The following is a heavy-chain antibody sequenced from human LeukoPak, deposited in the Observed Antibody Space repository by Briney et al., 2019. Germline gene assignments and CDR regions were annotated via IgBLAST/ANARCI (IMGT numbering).Heavy chain of an antibody. J-gene: IGHJ4*02. V-gene: IGHV4-39*07. CDR3: AREAGAAAGTGFDY. CDR2: IYYSGST. D-gene: IGHD6-13*01. Sequence: SETLSLTCTVSGGSISSSSYYWGWIRQPPGKGLEWIGSIYYSGSTYCNPSLKSRVTISVDTSKNQFSLKLSSVTAADTAVYYCAREAGAAAGTGFDYWGQGTLVTVSS. CDR1: GGSISSSSYY.